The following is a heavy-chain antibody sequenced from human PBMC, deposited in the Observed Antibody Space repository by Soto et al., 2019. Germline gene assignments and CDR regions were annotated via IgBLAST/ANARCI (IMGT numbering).Heavy chain of an antibody. CDR1: GDSVSSKSAA. CDR2: TYYRSKWYN. CDR3: ARDPVGENPDMGYYYYYMDL. D-gene: IGHD1-26*01. J-gene: IGHJ6*03. Sequence: SQTLSLTCAISGDSVSSKSAAWNWIRQSPSRGLEWLGRTYYRSKWYNDYAVSVKSRITINPDTSENQFSLQLNSVTPEDTAVYYCARDPVGENPDMGYYYYYMDLWGKGTTVTVSS. V-gene: IGHV6-1*01.